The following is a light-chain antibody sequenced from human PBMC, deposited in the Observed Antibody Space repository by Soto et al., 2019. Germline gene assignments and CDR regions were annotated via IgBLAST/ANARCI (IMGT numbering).Light chain of an antibody. V-gene: IGKV1-39*01. CDR3: QQRFSTPRT. CDR2: GAS. Sequence: DIQMTQSPSPLSASVGDRVTITCRASQTISTYLNWYQKKPGKAPKLLIYGASSLQSGVPSRFSGSGSGTDFNLTISSLQTEDFGTYDCQQRFSTPRTFGQGTKVDIK. J-gene: IGKJ1*01. CDR1: QTISTY.